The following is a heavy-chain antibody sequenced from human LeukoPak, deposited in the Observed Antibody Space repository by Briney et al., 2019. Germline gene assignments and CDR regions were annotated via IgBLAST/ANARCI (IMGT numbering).Heavy chain of an antibody. CDR3: ARHWYCSITSFTAVACWFDP. D-gene: IGHD2-2*01. Sequence: SETLSLSCTVSGGSISSSSYYWGWIRQPPGKGLEWIGSIYYSGSTYYNPSLKSRVTISVDTSKNQFSLNLSSVTAADTAVYYCARHWYCSITSFTAVACWFDPWGQGTLVTVSS. J-gene: IGHJ5*02. V-gene: IGHV4-39*01. CDR2: IYYSGST. CDR1: GGSISSSSYY.